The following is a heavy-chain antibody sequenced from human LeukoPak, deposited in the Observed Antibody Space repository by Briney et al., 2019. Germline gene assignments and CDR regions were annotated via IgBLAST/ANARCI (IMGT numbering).Heavy chain of an antibody. Sequence: ASVKVSCKASGYSLTDSYMHWVRQAPGQGLEWMGWINPNSGGTNYGQRFQGRVTMTRDTSISTVYMELSRLRSDDTAVYYCARDYRGYFWSGFRFDPWGQGTLVTVSS. CDR2: INPNSGGT. D-gene: IGHD3-3*01. J-gene: IGHJ5*02. CDR1: GYSLTDSY. CDR3: ARDYRGYFWSGFRFDP. V-gene: IGHV1-2*02.